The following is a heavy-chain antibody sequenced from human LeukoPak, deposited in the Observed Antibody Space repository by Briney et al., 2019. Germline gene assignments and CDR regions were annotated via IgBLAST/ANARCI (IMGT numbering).Heavy chain of an antibody. V-gene: IGHV3-74*01. CDR1: GFTFSSYW. J-gene: IGHJ4*02. Sequence: GGSLRLSCAAPGFTFSSYWMHWVRQAPGKGLAWVSRIKSDGSTTTYADSVKGRFTISRDNAKNTLYLQMNSLRAEDTAVYYCARVVDTHFDYWGQGTLVTVSS. D-gene: IGHD5-18*01. CDR2: IKSDGSTT. CDR3: ARVVDTHFDY.